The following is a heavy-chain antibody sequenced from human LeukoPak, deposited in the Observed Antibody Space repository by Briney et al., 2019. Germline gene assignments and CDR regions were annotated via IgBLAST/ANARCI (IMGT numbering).Heavy chain of an antibody. Sequence: SETLSLTCTVSGGSISSHYWSWIRQPPGKGLEWIGYIYYSGSTNYNPSLKSRVTISVDTSKNQFSLKLSSVTAADTAVYYCARVPVDFWSGYYSSWFDPWGQGTLVTVSS. CDR2: IYYSGST. D-gene: IGHD3-3*01. CDR3: ARVPVDFWSGYYSSWFDP. J-gene: IGHJ5*02. CDR1: GGSISSHY. V-gene: IGHV4-59*11.